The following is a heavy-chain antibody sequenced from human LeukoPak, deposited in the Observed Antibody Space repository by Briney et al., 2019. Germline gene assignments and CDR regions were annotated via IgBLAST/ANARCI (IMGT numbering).Heavy chain of an antibody. CDR2: FNSDGTTT. CDR3: AVGRGYDIFDY. V-gene: IGHV3-74*01. J-gene: IGHJ4*02. D-gene: IGHD3-9*01. Sequence: GGSLRLSCAASGFTFSSYWMHWVRQDPGKGLLWVSHFNSDGTTTNYADSVRGRFTITRDNAKNTLYLQMNSLRVKDTAVYYCAVGRGYDIFDYWDQGTLVTVSS. CDR1: GFTFSSYW.